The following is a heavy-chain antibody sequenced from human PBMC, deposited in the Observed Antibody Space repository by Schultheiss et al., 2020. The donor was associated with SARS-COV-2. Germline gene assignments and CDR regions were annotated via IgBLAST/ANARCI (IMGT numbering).Heavy chain of an antibody. CDR2: IYSGGNT. D-gene: IGHD1-1*01. CDR1: GFTFGDYA. Sequence: GGSLRLSCTASGFTFGDYAMSWVRQAPGKGLEWVSVIYSGGNTYYADSVKGRFTISRDNSKNTLYLQMNSLRAEDTAVYYCAKGVRVEMDVWGQGTTVTVSS. J-gene: IGHJ6*02. CDR3: AKGVRVEMDV. V-gene: IGHV3-66*02.